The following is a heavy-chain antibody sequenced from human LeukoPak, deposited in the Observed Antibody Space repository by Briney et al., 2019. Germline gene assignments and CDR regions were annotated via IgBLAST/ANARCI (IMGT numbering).Heavy chain of an antibody. Sequence: GGSLRLSCAASAFTFSSYAMHWVRQAPGKGLEWVAAISYDETNKFYADSVKGRFTISRDNSKKTLFLQMNSLRAEDTALYYCARDYCSRTSCLGMDVWGRGTTVTVPS. CDR2: ISYDETNK. CDR1: AFTFSSYA. J-gene: IGHJ6*02. CDR3: ARDYCSRTSCLGMDV. V-gene: IGHV3-30-3*01. D-gene: IGHD2-2*01.